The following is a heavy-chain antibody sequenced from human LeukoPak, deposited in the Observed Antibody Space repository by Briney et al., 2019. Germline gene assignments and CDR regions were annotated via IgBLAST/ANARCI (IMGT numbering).Heavy chain of an antibody. V-gene: IGHV3-74*01. Sequence: GGSLRLSCAPSRFTLSIYWMHCVRQVPGEGLVWVARINPGGSSITYADSVKGRFTISRDNAKNTLYLQMDSLRAEDTGVYYCARSNQADDYWGQGTLVTVSS. CDR3: ARSNQADDY. CDR2: INPGGSSI. J-gene: IGHJ4*02. D-gene: IGHD1-14*01. CDR1: RFTLSIYW.